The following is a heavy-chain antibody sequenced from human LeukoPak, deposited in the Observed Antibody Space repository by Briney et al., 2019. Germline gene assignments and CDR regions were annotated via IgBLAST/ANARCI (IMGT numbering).Heavy chain of an antibody. D-gene: IGHD6-19*01. Sequence: GGSLRLFYAASGFTLSSYWMRWVRHAPGKGREWGANIKQDGSEKYYVDSVKGRFTICRDNAQNSLYLQMNSLRAEDTAVYYCARLSSGWYGDFDYWGQGTLVIVSS. V-gene: IGHV3-7*03. CDR3: ARLSSGWYGDFDY. CDR1: GFTLSSYW. J-gene: IGHJ4*02. CDR2: IKQDGSEK.